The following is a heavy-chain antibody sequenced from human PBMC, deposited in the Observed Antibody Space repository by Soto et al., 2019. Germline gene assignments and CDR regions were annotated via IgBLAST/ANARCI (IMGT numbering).Heavy chain of an antibody. CDR1: GYTFTSYG. V-gene: IGHV1-18*01. J-gene: IGHJ5*02. CDR2: ISAYNGNT. Sequence: GASVKVSCKASGYTFTSYGISWVRQAPGQGLEWMGWISAYNGNTNYAQKLQGRVTMTTDTSTSTAYMELRSLRSDDTAVYYCARGFRVGTHYYDSSGYSNWFDPWGQGTLVTVSS. D-gene: IGHD3-22*01. CDR3: ARGFRVGTHYYDSSGYSNWFDP.